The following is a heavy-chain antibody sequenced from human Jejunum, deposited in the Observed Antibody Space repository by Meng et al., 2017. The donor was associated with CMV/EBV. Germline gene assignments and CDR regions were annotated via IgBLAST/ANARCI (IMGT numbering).Heavy chain of an antibody. Sequence: FTFSSYALHWVLQAPGKGLEWVAFIRHDGTTKYYANSVKGRFTISRDNSKNTMYLQMNTLRTEDTAVYYCAKDKIPVSPYYYGMDVWGQGTTVTVSS. J-gene: IGHJ6*02. CDR3: AKDKIPVSPYYYGMDV. D-gene: IGHD2-21*01. CDR2: IRHDGTTK. V-gene: IGHV3-30*02. CDR1: FTFSSYA.